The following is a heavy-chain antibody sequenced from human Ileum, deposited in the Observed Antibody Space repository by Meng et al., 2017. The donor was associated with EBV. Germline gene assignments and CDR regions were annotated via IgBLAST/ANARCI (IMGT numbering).Heavy chain of an antibody. CDR1: GGSIISSKG. D-gene: IGHD3-22*01. CDR3: ARLDSSGYYFGGWFDP. CDR2: IYHHGTT. Sequence: LHEPGPRLVMTAGTVSLTCVFSGGSIISSKGWCWVRQSPGTGLEWIGEIYHHGTTNYNPSLKSRVTISVDTSKNKFFLNLTSLTAADTAVYYCARLDSSGYYFGGWFDPWGQGILVTVSS. J-gene: IGHJ5*02. V-gene: IGHV4-4*02.